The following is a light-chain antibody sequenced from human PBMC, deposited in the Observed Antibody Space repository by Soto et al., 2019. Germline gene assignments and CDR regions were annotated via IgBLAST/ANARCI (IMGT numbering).Light chain of an antibody. CDR2: DVS. CDR1: SSEVGGHNY. Sequence: QSVLTQPASVSGSPGQSIAISCTGTSSEVGGHNYVSWYQQHPGKAPKLMIYDVSNRPSGVSNRFSGSKSGNTASLTISGLQAEDEADYYCCSYTTSSTYVFGTGAKVTVL. J-gene: IGLJ1*01. V-gene: IGLV2-14*03. CDR3: CSYTTSSTYV.